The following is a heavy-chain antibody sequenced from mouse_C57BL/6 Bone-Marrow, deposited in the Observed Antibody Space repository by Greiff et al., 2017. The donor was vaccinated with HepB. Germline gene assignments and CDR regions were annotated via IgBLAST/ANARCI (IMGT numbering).Heavy chain of an antibody. Sequence: QVQLKQPGAELVKPGASVKMSCKASGYTFTSYWITWVKQRPGQGLEWIGDIYPGSGSTNYNEKFKSKATLTVDTSSSTAYMQLSSLTSEDSAVYYCARYYSGSSLWYFDVWGTGTTVTVSS. J-gene: IGHJ1*03. D-gene: IGHD1-1*01. CDR3: ARYYSGSSLWYFDV. CDR2: IYPGSGST. V-gene: IGHV1-55*01. CDR1: GYTFTSYW.